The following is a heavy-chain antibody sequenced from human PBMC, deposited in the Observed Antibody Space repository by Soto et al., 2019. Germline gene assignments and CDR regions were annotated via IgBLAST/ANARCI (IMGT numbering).Heavy chain of an antibody. D-gene: IGHD1-20*01. J-gene: IGHJ4*02. V-gene: IGHV1-8*01. CDR1: GYSFTSYD. Sequence: ASVKVSCKASGYSFTSYDINWVRQATGQGLEWLGWMNPNSGNTGYAQKFQGRVTMTRDTSISTAYMELSSLRSEDTAVYYCARNLPNTGIFDNWGKGTLVTVSS. CDR3: ARNLPNTGIFDN. CDR2: MNPNSGNT.